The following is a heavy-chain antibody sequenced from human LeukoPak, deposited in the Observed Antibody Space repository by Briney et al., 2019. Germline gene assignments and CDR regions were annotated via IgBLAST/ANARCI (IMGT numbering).Heavy chain of an antibody. CDR2: TYYSGST. CDR1: GSMYNYY. CDR3: ARDAAYYDILTGYYNGYYFDY. V-gene: IGHV4-59*06. Sequence: SETLSLTCTVSGSMYNYYWSWIRQPPGKGLEWIGYTYYSGSTYYNPSLKSRVTISVDTSKNQFSLKLSSVTAADTAVYYCARDAAYYDILTGYYNGYYFDYWGQGTLVTVSS. J-gene: IGHJ4*02. D-gene: IGHD3-9*01.